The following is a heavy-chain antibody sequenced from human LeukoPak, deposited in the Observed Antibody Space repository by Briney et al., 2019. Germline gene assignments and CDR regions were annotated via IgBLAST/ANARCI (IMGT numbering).Heavy chain of an antibody. CDR3: SLARTSYRRAFDI. D-gene: IGHD1-26*01. CDR2: INHSGST. J-gene: IGHJ3*02. Sequence: PSETLSLTCTVSGGSISSSSYYWSWIRQPPGKGLEWIGEINHSGSTNYNPSLKSRVTISVDTSKNQFSLKLSSVTAADTAVYYCSLARTSYRRAFDIWGQGTMVTVSS. V-gene: IGHV4-39*07. CDR1: GGSISSSSYY.